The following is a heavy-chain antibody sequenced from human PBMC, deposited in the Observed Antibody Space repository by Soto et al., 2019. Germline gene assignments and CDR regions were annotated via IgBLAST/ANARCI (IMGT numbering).Heavy chain of an antibody. J-gene: IGHJ6*02. Sequence: QVQLVQSGAEVKKPGSSVKVSCKASGGTFSSYTISWVRQAPGQGLEWMGRIIPILGIANYAQKFQGRVTITADKATSTAYMELSRLRSEDTAVYYCARDRFCSGGSCYSNYYYGMDVWGQGTTVTVSS. CDR2: IIPILGIA. CDR1: GGTFSSYT. D-gene: IGHD2-15*01. V-gene: IGHV1-69*08. CDR3: ARDRFCSGGSCYSNYYYGMDV.